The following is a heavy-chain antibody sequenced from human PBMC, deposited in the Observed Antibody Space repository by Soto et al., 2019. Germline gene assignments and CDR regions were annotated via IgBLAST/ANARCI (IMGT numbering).Heavy chain of an antibody. V-gene: IGHV1-3*01. CDR1: GYTFTSYA. D-gene: IGHD2-15*01. CDR2: IHAGNGNT. Sequence: QVQLVQSGAEAKKPGASVKVSCKASGYTFTSYAMHWVRQAPGQRLEWMGWIHAGNGNTKYSQKIQGRVTITRDTSASTAYMELSSLRSEDTAVYYCARDILFDYWGQGTLVTVSS. J-gene: IGHJ4*02. CDR3: ARDILFDY.